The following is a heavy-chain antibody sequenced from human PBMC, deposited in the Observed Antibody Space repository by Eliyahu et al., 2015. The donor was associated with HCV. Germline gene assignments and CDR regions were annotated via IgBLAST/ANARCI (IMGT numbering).Heavy chain of an antibody. CDR2: IHHCGST. CDR3: ASGGGGIAVAGTGGWFDP. D-gene: IGHD6-19*01. Sequence: QVQLQESGPGLVXPSETLSLTCTVXGGSIXTYXWSWIRQPPGKGLEWIGYIHHCGSTNYTPSLKTRVTISVDTSKNQFSXNLTSVTAADTAVYYCASGGGGIAVAGTGGWFDPWGQGTLVTVSS. V-gene: IGHV4-59*01. J-gene: IGHJ5*02. CDR1: GGSIXTYX.